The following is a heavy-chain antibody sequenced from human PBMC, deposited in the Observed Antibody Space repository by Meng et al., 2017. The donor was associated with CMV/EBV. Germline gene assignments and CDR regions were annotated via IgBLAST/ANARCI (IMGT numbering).Heavy chain of an antibody. CDR1: GFTFSSYA. Sequence: GGSLRLSCAASGFTFSSYAMHWVRQAPGKGLEYVSAISSNGGSTYYADSVKGRFTISRDNTKNTLYLQMGSLRAEDMAVYYCARVGEVTTGDYYYYGMDAWGQGTTVTVSS. J-gene: IGHJ6*02. CDR3: ARVGEVTTGDYYYYGMDA. D-gene: IGHD4-11*01. CDR2: ISSNGGST. V-gene: IGHV3-64*02.